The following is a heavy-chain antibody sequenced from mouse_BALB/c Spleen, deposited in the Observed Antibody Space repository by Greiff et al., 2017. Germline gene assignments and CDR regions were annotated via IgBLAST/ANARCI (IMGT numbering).Heavy chain of an antibody. Sequence: QVQLKESGPGLVAPSQSLSITCTVSGFSLTGYGVNWVRQPPGKGLEWLGMIWGDGSTDYNSALKSRLSISKDNSKNQVFLKMNSLQTDDTARYYCARDGATGYFDYWGQGTTVTVSS. V-gene: IGHV2-6-7*01. CDR2: IWGDGST. D-gene: IGHD3-1*01. CDR3: ARDGATGYFDY. CDR1: GFSLTGYG. J-gene: IGHJ2*01.